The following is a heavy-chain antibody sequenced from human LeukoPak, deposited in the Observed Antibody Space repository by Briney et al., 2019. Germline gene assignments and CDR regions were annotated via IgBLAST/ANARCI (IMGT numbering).Heavy chain of an antibody. D-gene: IGHD1-14*01. Sequence: SAVKVSCKASGGTFSRYAISWVRQAPGQGREGMGRITPILWIANYAQKCQGRVRITADTSTTTAYMERTSLRSEDTAVYYCAREPNHAGYYYGMDVWGQGTTVTASS. V-gene: IGHV1-69*04. CDR1: GGTFSRYA. J-gene: IGHJ6*02. CDR2: ITPILWIA. CDR3: AREPNHAGYYYGMDV.